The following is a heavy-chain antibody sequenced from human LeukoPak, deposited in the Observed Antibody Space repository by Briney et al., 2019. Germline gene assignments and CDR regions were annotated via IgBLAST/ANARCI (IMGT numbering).Heavy chain of an antibody. CDR1: EFTISSYA. V-gene: IGHV3-21*01. Sequence: GGSLRLSCAASEFTISSYAMNWVRQAPGKGLEWVSSISGGSDYIYYADSVKGRFTISRDNAKNSLYLQMNSLRGEDTAVYYCVRIPNSADFPNWFDPWGQGTLVTVSS. J-gene: IGHJ5*02. CDR2: ISGGSDYI. D-gene: IGHD2/OR15-2a*01. CDR3: VRIPNSADFPNWFDP.